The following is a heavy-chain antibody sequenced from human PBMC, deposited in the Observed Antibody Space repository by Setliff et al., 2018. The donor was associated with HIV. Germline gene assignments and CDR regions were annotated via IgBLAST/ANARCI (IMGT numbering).Heavy chain of an antibody. J-gene: IGHJ6*03. CDR1: GFSFSAST. CDR2: ISSSSGTI. V-gene: IGHV3-48*01. CDR3: ARYFHYYDSSGFISYYYFYYMDV. D-gene: IGHD3-22*01. Sequence: HPGGSLRLSCATSGFSFSASTIHWVRQTPGKGLEWVSYISSSSGTIYYAPSMKGRFTISRDNAKNSLDLQMISLRPEDTAVYYCARYFHYYDSSGFISYYYFYYMDVWGKGTTVTVSS.